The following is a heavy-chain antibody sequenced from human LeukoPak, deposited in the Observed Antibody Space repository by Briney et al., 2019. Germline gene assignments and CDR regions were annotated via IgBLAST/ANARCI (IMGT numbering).Heavy chain of an antibody. J-gene: IGHJ4*02. V-gene: IGHV3-30*04. CDR1: GFTFSSYV. CDR2: ISYDGSNK. CDR3: ARGVAVAGKFDF. Sequence: PGGSLRLSCAASGFTFSSYVVHWVGQAPGKGLEWVAVISYDGSNKYYADSVKGRFTISRDYSKNTLFLQMNSLRAEDTAVYSCARGVAVAGKFDFWGQGTLVTVSS. D-gene: IGHD6-19*01.